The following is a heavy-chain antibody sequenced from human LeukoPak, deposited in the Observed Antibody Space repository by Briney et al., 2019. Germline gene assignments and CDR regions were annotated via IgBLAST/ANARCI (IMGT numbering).Heavy chain of an antibody. CDR2: ISWNSGSI. CDR3: AKSRCSVSGYSSXXXXPFDY. D-gene: IGHD6-13*01. Sequence: GRSLRLSCAASGFTFDDYALHWVRQAPGKGLEWVSGISWNSGSIGYADSVKGRFTISRGNAKNSLYLQMNSLRAEDTALYYCAKSRCSVSGYSSXXXXPFDYWGQGTLVTVSS. V-gene: IGHV3-9*01. CDR1: GFTFDDYA. J-gene: IGHJ4*02.